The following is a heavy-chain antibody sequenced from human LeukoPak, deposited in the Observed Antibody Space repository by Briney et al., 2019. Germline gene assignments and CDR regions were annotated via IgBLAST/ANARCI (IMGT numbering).Heavy chain of an antibody. Sequence: SETLSLTCSVSGGSVNGNYWNWIRQPPGKALEWIGYIYNSGNTNYNPSLKSRVTMSIDTSKNQFSLKLSSVTAADTAVYYCARGRNYYDSSGQTLFDYWGQGTLVTVSS. J-gene: IGHJ4*02. CDR1: GGSVNGNY. CDR2: IYNSGNT. V-gene: IGHV4-59*02. D-gene: IGHD3-22*01. CDR3: ARGRNYYDSSGQTLFDY.